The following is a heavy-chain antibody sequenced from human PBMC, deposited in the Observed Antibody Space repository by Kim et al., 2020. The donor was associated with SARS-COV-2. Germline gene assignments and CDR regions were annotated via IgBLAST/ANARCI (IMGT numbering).Heavy chain of an antibody. D-gene: IGHD6-13*01. CDR1: GGSFSGYY. CDR3: ARAYSGYSSSWFPPNFDY. J-gene: IGHJ4*02. CDR2: INHSGST. V-gene: IGHV4-34*01. Sequence: SETLSLTCAVYGGSFSGYYWSWIRQPPGKGLEWIGEINHSGSTNYNPSLKSRVTISVDTSKNQFSLKLSSVTAADTAVYYCARAYSGYSSSWFPPNFDYWGQGTLVTVSS.